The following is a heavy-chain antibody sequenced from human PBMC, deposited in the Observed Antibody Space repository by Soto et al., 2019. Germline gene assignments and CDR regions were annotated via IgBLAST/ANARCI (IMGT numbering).Heavy chain of an antibody. D-gene: IGHD2-15*01. CDR1: GFTFSXYA. V-gene: IGHV3-23*01. CDR3: AKGWSVAATENWFDP. CDR2: ISGSGWST. Sequence: RXSCAPSGFTFSXYAMSWVQQAPGKGLEWVSAISGSGWSTYYGDSLKGRFTSSRENSKKKLYLQMNSLRDEDTAVYYCAKGWSVAATENWFDPWGQGTLGTVSS. J-gene: IGHJ5*02.